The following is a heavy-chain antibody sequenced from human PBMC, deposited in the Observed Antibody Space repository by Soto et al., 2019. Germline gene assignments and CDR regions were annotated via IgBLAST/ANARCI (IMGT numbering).Heavy chain of an antibody. CDR3: AKDRSYCGGDCYSVLDDY. CDR1: GFTFSSYA. Sequence: GGSLRLSCAASGFTFSSYAMSWVRQAPGKGLEWVSAISGSGGSTYYADSVKGRFTISRDNSKNTLYLQMNSLRAEDTAVYYCAKDRSYCGGDCYSVLDDYWGQGTLVTVSS. CDR2: ISGSGGST. D-gene: IGHD2-21*02. V-gene: IGHV3-23*01. J-gene: IGHJ4*02.